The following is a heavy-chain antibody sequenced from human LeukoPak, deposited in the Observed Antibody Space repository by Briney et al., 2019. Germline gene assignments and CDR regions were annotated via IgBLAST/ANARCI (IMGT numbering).Heavy chain of an antibody. CDR3: ARIQLPGIAAADY. CDR2: IYYSGST. V-gene: IGHV4-61*01. D-gene: IGHD6-13*01. CDR1: GGSVSSGSYY. J-gene: IGHJ4*02. Sequence: SETLSLTCTVSGGSVSSGSYYWSWIRQPPGKGLEWIGYIYYSGSTNYNPSLKSRVTISVDTSKNQFSLKLSSVTAADTAVYYCARIQLPGIAAADYWGQGTLVTVSS.